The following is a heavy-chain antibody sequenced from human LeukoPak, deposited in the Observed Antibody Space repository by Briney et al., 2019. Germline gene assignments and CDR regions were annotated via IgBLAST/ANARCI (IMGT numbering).Heavy chain of an antibody. CDR1: AFTFSSYG. CDR2: IRNDGSNK. Sequence: GGSLRLSCAASAFTFSSYGMHWVRQAPGKGLEWVAFIRNDGSNKYHTDSVKGRFTISRDNSKNTLYLQMNSLRAEDTAVYYCAKDPSLQYYDSSGYYFSVKPYYFDYWGQGTLVTVSS. V-gene: IGHV3-30*02. D-gene: IGHD3-22*01. J-gene: IGHJ4*02. CDR3: AKDPSLQYYDSSGYYFSVKPYYFDY.